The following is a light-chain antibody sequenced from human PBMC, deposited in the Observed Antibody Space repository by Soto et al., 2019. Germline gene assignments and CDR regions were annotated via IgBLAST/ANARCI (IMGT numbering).Light chain of an antibody. CDR3: QQANTFPLT. Sequence: DIQMTQSPSSLSASVGDTVTITCRASQGIYNWLAWYQQKPGKAPKLLISAVSNLQSGVPSRFSGSGYGTDFTLTISSLQPEDFATYYCQQANTFPLTLGPGTKWIS. V-gene: IGKV1-12*01. J-gene: IGKJ3*01. CDR2: AVS. CDR1: QGIYNW.